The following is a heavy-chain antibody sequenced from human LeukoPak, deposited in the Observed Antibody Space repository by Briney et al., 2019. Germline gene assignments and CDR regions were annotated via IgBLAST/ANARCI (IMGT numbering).Heavy chain of an antibody. CDR3: AATQSSTSSINAFDI. CDR1: GYTFTGYY. Sequence: ASVKVSCKASGYTFTGYYMHWVRQAPGQGLEWVGWINPNSGSTNYAQKFQGRVTMTRDTSISTAYMELSSLRSEDTAVYYCAATQSSTSSINAFDIWGQGTMVTVSS. V-gene: IGHV1-2*02. D-gene: IGHD2-2*01. CDR2: INPNSGST. J-gene: IGHJ3*02.